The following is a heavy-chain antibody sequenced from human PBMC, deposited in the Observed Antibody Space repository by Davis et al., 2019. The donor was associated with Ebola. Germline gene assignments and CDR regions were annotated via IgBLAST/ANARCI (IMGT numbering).Heavy chain of an antibody. CDR2: INPSAGYT. CDR1: GYTFSNYY. CDR3: ARSQLERLIRMIGMDV. D-gene: IGHD1-1*01. V-gene: IGHV1-46*01. Sequence: ASVKVSCKASGYTFSNYYLHWVRQAPGQGLEWMGVINPSAGYTNYAQKFQGRVTITRDTSTSTVHLEVRRLRSEDTAVYYCARSQLERLIRMIGMDVWGQGTTVTVSS. J-gene: IGHJ6*02.